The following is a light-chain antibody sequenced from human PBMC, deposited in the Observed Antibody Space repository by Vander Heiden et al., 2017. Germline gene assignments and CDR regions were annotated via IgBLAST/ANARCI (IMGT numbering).Light chain of an antibody. Sequence: DIQMTQSPSSLSASVGGRVTIPCRASQSISVYVNWYQQKPGKAPKLLIDTASSLQSGVPSRFSGSGSGTDFTLTISSLQPEDFATYYCQQSYSNPRTFGQGTKVEIK. V-gene: IGKV1-39*01. CDR2: TAS. CDR3: QQSYSNPRT. J-gene: IGKJ1*01. CDR1: QSISVY.